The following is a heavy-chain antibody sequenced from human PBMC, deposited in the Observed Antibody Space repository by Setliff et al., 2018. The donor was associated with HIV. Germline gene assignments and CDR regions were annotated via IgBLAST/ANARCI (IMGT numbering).Heavy chain of an antibody. J-gene: IGHJ4*02. Sequence: LSLTCTVSGGSISSGGYYWSWIRQSPGKALEWPARIDWDDDKFYSTSLKTRLTISKDTSKNQVVLTMTNMDPVDTATYYCAHNPYYDSSGYYKDYFDYWGQGTLVTVSS. D-gene: IGHD3-22*01. V-gene: IGHV2-70*16. CDR2: IDWDDDK. CDR1: GGSISSGGYY. CDR3: AHNPYYDSSGYYKDYFDY.